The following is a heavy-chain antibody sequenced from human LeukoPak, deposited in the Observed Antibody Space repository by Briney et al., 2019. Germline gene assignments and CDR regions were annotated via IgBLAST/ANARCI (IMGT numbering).Heavy chain of an antibody. CDR1: GYTFTSYY. CDR2: INPSGGST. J-gene: IGHJ5*02. V-gene: IGHV1-46*01. D-gene: IGHD4-17*01. CDR3: ARDPRMTTVTMGWFDP. Sequence: ASVKVSCKASGYTFTSYYMHWVRQAPGQGLEWIGIINPSGGSTSYAQKFQGRVTITRDTSASTAYMELSSLRSEDTAVYYCARDPRMTTVTMGWFDPWGQGTLVTVSS.